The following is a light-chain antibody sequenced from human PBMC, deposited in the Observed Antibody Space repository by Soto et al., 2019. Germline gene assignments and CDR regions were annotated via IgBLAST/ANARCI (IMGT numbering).Light chain of an antibody. CDR3: QQYGSSLLT. J-gene: IGKJ3*01. CDR2: GAS. V-gene: IGKV3-20*01. CDR1: QSVSSGH. Sequence: EIVLTQSPGTLSLSPGERASLSYRASQSVSSGHLAWYQQKPGQAPRLLIYGASSRATGIPDRFSGSGSGTDFTLTISRLEPEDFAVYYCQQYGSSLLTFGPGTKVDIK.